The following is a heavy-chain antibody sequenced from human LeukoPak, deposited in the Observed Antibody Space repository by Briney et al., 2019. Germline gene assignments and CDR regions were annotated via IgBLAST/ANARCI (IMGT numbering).Heavy chain of an antibody. CDR1: GYTFTSYA. CDR3: ATTYYYDRWGRAFDI. Sequence: SVKVSCKASGYTFTSYAISWVRQAPGQGLEWMGGIILIFVTAKYAQNLQGRVTITADESTSTAYMELSSLRSEDTAVYYCATTYYYDRWGRAFDIWGQGTMVTVSS. J-gene: IGHJ3*02. D-gene: IGHD3-22*01. CDR2: IILIFVTA. V-gene: IGHV1-69*13.